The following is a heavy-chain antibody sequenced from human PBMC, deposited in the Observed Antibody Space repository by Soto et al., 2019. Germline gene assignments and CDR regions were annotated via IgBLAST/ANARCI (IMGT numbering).Heavy chain of an antibody. CDR3: AKNGDFWSWGMDV. J-gene: IGHJ6*02. CDR2: ISNSGDGT. V-gene: IGHV3-23*01. CDR1: GFTFSTYA. D-gene: IGHD3-3*01. Sequence: GGSLRLSCAASGFTFSTYAMTWVRQAPGKGLEWVPLISNSGDGTYYADSVKGRFTISRDNSQRTLNLQMSSLRAEDTAVYYCAKNGDFWSWGMDVWGQGTTVTVSS.